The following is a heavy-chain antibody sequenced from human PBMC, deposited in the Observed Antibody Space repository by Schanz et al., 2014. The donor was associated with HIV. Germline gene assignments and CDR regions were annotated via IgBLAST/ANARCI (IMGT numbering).Heavy chain of an antibody. CDR3: AKPEYDSRGNSQSHFDY. V-gene: IGHV3-7*03. CDR1: GFTFKTYW. D-gene: IGHD3-22*01. Sequence: EGQLVESGGGLVQPGGSLRLSCAASGFTFKTYWMSWVRQAPGKGLEWLANIKLDGSEKYYVDSVKGRFTISRDNSKNTLYLQMTTLRTEDTAVYYCAKPEYDSRGNSQSHFDYWGQGTLVTVSS. CDR2: IKLDGSEK. J-gene: IGHJ4*02.